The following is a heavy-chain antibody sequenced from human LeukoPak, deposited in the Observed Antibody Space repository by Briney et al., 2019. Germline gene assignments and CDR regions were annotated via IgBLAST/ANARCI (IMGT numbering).Heavy chain of an antibody. CDR1: GFTFSSYA. V-gene: IGHV3-23*01. Sequence: PGGSLRLSCAASGFTFSSYAMSWVRQASGKGLEWVSAISGSGGSTYYADSVKGRFTISRDNSKNTLYLQMNSLRAEDTAVYYCAKEGADCSGGSCYGGAHWFDPWGQGTLVTVSS. J-gene: IGHJ5*02. CDR3: AKEGADCSGGSCYGGAHWFDP. D-gene: IGHD2-15*01. CDR2: ISGSGGST.